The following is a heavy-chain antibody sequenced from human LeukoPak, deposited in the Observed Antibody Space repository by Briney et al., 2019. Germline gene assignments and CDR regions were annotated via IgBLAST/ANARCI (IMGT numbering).Heavy chain of an antibody. V-gene: IGHV3-30*01. J-gene: IGHJ4*02. CDR1: GFTLSSYA. CDR2: ISYDGSNE. D-gene: IGHD1-26*01. CDR3: TRGRGSYSLDY. Sequence: GGSPRLSCAASGFTLSSYAMHWVRQAPGKGLEWGAIISYDGSNEHYADSVKGRFTISRDNSKNTLYLQMNSLRAEDTAIYYCTRGRGSYSLDYWGRGTLVTVSS.